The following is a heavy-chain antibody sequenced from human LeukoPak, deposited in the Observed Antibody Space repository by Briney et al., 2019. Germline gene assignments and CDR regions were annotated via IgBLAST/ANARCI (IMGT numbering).Heavy chain of an antibody. CDR2: INPSGGST. Sequence: ASVKVSCKASGYTFTSYYMHWVRQAPGQGLEWMGIINPSGGSTSYAQKFQGSVTMTRDTSTSTVYMELSSLRPEDTAVYYCARSVGATTWIDYWGQGTLVTVSS. V-gene: IGHV1-46*01. D-gene: IGHD1-26*01. CDR1: GYTFTSYY. CDR3: ARSVGATTWIDY. J-gene: IGHJ4*02.